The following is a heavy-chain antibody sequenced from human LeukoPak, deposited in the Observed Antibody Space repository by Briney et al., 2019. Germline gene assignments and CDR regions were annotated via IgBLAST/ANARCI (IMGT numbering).Heavy chain of an antibody. D-gene: IGHD3-22*01. CDR2: IYHSGST. Sequence: SETLSLTCTVSGGSISSYYWSWIRQPPGKGLEWIGYIYHSGSTSYNPSLKSRVTISVDTSKNQFSLKLSSVTAADTAVYYCARHSYYDSSGYRLDYWGQGTLVTVSS. V-gene: IGHV4-59*08. CDR1: GGSISSYY. J-gene: IGHJ4*02. CDR3: ARHSYYDSSGYRLDY.